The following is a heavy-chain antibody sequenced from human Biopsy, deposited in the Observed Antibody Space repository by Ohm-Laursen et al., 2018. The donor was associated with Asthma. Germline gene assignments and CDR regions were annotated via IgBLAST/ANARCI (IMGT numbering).Heavy chain of an antibody. CDR3: TRWSLRVRDTPNDY. Sequence: SVKVSCKASGYTFTSYDINWVRQATGQGLEWMGWMNPNRGNTGYPQNFQGRVTMTRDTSISTAYMELSSLRSEDTAVYYCTRWSLRVRDTPNDYWGQGTLVTVSS. V-gene: IGHV1-8*01. D-gene: IGHD3-16*01. J-gene: IGHJ4*02. CDR2: MNPNRGNT. CDR1: GYTFTSYD.